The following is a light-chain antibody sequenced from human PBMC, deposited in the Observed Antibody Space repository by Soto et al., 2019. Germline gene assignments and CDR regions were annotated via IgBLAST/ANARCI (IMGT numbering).Light chain of an antibody. V-gene: IGLV1-40*01. CDR3: QSYDGILSGVV. CDR2: GNS. CDR1: SSNIGAGFD. J-gene: IGLJ3*02. Sequence: QSVLTQPPSVSGAPGQRVTISCTGSSSNIGAGFDVHWYHQIAGTAPKLLIYGNSNRPSGVPDRFSGSKSGTSASLAINGLQAEDEADYYCQSYDGILSGVVFGGGTQLTVL.